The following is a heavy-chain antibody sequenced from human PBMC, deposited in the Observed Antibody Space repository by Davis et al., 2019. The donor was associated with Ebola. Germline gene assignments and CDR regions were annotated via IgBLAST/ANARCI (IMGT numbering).Heavy chain of an antibody. CDR2: IYYSGST. J-gene: IGHJ6*02. CDR3: ARVLPEEGMDV. CDR1: GGSISRSTNY. D-gene: IGHD3-10*01. V-gene: IGHV4-39*01. Sequence: SETLSLTCTVSGGSISRSTNYWGWIRQPPGKGLEWIASIYYSGSTYYNPSLKSRVTISVDTSKNQFSLKLSSVTAADTAVYYCARVLPEEGMDVWGQGTTVTVSS.